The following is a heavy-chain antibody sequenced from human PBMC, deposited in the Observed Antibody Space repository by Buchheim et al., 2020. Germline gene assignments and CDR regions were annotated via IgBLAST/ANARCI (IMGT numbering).Heavy chain of an antibody. D-gene: IGHD3-3*01. Sequence: QVRLVQSGAEVKKPGASVKVSCKGSGYTFFSYDIHWIRQATGQGLEWMGWMNPGSGNTGYSQKFQGRVSMTKSTSMSTAYVELSGLKSEDTAVYFCARASFSPGGYYEDLDVWGQGTL. J-gene: IGHJ4*02. CDR3: ARASFSPGGYYEDLDV. CDR2: MNPGSGNT. V-gene: IGHV1-8*02. CDR1: GYTFFSYD.